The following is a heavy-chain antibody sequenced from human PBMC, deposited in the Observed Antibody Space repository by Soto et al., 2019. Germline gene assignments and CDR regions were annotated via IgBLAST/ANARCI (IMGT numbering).Heavy chain of an antibody. D-gene: IGHD1-26*01. Sequence: QVQLQESGPGLVKPSQTLSLTCTVSGGSISSRTSYWSWIRQHPGKGLEWIGYIYYGGDSFYNPSLKSGVTIAIDPSENPFSRKLNSVTAADRAVYFGARGGGGGVDCWGQGTLVTVAS. J-gene: IGHJ4*02. CDR2: IYYGGDS. CDR3: ARGGGGGVDC. CDR1: GGSISSRTSY. V-gene: IGHV4-31*03.